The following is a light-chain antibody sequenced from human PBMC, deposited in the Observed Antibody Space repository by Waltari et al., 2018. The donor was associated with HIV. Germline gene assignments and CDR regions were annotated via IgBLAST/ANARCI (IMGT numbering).Light chain of an antibody. CDR3: QQYYSAPFT. V-gene: IGKV4-1*01. Sequence: DIVMTQSPDSLAVSLGERATINCTSSQRVLYSSNNKNYLAWYQQKAGQPPKLLIYWASTRESGVPDRFSGSGSGTDFTLTISSLQAEDVAVYYCQQYYSAPFTFGPGTKVDIK. CDR1: QRVLYSSNNKNY. J-gene: IGKJ3*01. CDR2: WAS.